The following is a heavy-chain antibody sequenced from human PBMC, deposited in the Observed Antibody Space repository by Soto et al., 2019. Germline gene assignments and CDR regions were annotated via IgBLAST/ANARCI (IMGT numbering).Heavy chain of an antibody. J-gene: IGHJ6*03. V-gene: IGHV3-9*01. CDR2: ISWNSGSI. CDR1: GFTFDDYA. D-gene: IGHD3-10*01. Sequence: EVQLVESGGGLVQPGRSLRLSCAASGFTFDDYAMHWVRQAPGKGLEWVSGISWNSGSIGYADSVKGRFTISRDNAKNSLYLQMNSLRAEDTALYYCAKDILRESMVQGVTYYYYYMDVWGKGTTVTVSS. CDR3: AKDILRESMVQGVTYYYYYMDV.